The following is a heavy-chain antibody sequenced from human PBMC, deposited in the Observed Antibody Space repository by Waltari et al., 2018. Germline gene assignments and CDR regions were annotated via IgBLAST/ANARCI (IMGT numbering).Heavy chain of an antibody. J-gene: IGHJ6*02. CDR1: GYSFTKSG. D-gene: IGHD3-16*01. CDR3: AIGPAFYYGMNV. Sequence: QVQLVQSGAEVKKPGASVRVSCEAAGYSFTKSGITWVRQAPGQGLEWMGWISCDTGNANYAQKVQDRVSWTIQTSTKTAYMDLRSLKSDDTAIYYCAIGPAFYYGMNVWGQGTMVTVSS. V-gene: IGHV1-18*01. CDR2: ISCDTGNA.